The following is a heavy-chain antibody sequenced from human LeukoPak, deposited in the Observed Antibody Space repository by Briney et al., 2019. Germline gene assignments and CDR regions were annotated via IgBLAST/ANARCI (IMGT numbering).Heavy chain of an antibody. Sequence: SETLSLTCTVSGYSISSGYVWAWIRQPPGQGLEWIGNASHSGPTYYNPSLNSRVTISINAPKNQFSLKLTSVTAADTAVYYCARGSYYDSFDYWGQGALVTVSS. CDR3: ARGSYYDSFDY. D-gene: IGHD3-22*01. J-gene: IGHJ4*02. CDR1: GYSISSGYV. CDR2: ASHSGPT. V-gene: IGHV4-38-2*02.